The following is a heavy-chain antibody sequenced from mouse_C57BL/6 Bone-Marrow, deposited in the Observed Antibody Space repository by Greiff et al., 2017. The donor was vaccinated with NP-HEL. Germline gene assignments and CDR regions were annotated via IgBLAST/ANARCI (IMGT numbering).Heavy chain of an antibody. CDR1: GFTFSDYG. CDR2: ISSGSSTI. J-gene: IGHJ4*01. D-gene: IGHD3-3*01. V-gene: IGHV5-17*01. CDR3: ARPGGRGAMDY. Sequence: EVKVEESGGGLVKPGGSLKLSCAASGFTFSDYGMHWVRQAPEKGLEWVAYISSGSSTIYYADTVKGRFTISRDNAKNTLFLQMTSLRSEDTAMYYCARPGGRGAMDYWGQGTSVTVSS.